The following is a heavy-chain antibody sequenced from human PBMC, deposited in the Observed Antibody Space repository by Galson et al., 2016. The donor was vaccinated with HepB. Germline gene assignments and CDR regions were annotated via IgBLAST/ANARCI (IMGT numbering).Heavy chain of an antibody. V-gene: IGHV1-24*01. CDR1: GYSLTALS. D-gene: IGHD2-15*01. Sequence: SVKVSCKVSGYSLTALSIHWVRQAPGKGLEWMGGFDREGDKTIFAQKFQGRVIVTEDTPTDTVYLELSRLRSEDTAVYHCATDSVAGKLCFDSWGQGSLVIVSS. CDR3: ATDSVAGKLCFDS. J-gene: IGHJ4*02. CDR2: FDREGDKT.